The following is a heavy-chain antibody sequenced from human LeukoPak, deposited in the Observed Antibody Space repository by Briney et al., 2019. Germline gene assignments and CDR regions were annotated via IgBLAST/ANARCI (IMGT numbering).Heavy chain of an antibody. CDR2: IWYDGSNK. Sequence: GRSLRLSCAASGFTFSSYGMHWVRQVPGKGLEWVALIWYDGSNKYYADSVKGRFIISRDNSKDTLYLQMNSLRAEDTAVYYCARGYCSGGSCYPGYFDYWGQGTLVTVSS. D-gene: IGHD2-15*01. CDR3: ARGYCSGGSCYPGYFDY. V-gene: IGHV3-33*01. J-gene: IGHJ4*02. CDR1: GFTFSSYG.